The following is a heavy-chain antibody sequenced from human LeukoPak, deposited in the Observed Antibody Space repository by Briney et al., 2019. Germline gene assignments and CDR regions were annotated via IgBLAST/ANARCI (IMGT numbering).Heavy chain of an antibody. J-gene: IGHJ5*02. V-gene: IGHV3-11*01. CDR3: STDGAGFDT. CDR1: GFTFNDYY. CDR2: INIGGTNT. Sequence: PGGSLRLSCAASGFTFNDYYMSWIRQAPGKGLEWLSYINIGGTNTHYADSVKGRFTISRDNAKKSLYLEMNNLRAEDTAVYYCSTDGAGFDTWGQGVLVTVSS.